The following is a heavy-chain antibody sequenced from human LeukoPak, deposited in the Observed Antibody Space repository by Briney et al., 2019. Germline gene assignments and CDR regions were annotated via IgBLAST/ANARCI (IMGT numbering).Heavy chain of an antibody. J-gene: IGHJ4*02. V-gene: IGHV4-59*06. CDR2: SYYSEST. CDR1: GGSISSYY. Sequence: SETLSLTCTVSGGSISSYYWSWIRQPPGKGLEWIGYSYYSESTYYNPSLKSRVTISVDTSKNQFSLKLSSVTAADTAVYYCARSTTVVTGYFDYWGQGTLVTVSS. CDR3: ARSTTVVTGYFDY. D-gene: IGHD4-23*01.